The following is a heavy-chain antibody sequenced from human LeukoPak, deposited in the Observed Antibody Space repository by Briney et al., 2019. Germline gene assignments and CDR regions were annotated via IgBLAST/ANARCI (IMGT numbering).Heavy chain of an antibody. CDR1: GYTFTSYY. V-gene: IGHV1-46*01. D-gene: IGHD2/OR15-2a*01. Sequence: ASVKVSCKASGYTFTSYYMHWVRQAPGQGLEWMGIINPSGGSTSYAQKFQGRVTMTRDTSTSTVYMELSSLRSEDTAVYYCAREHDVVIVSAEEYYYYGMDVWGQGTTVTVS. J-gene: IGHJ6*02. CDR3: AREHDVVIVSAEEYYYYGMDV. CDR2: INPSGGST.